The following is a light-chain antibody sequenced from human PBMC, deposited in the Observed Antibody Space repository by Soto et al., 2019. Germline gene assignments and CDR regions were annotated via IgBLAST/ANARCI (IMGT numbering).Light chain of an antibody. CDR2: YNT. CDR1: NIGSKG. J-gene: IGLJ2*01. Sequence: SYELTQPPSVSVAPGKTARITCGGNNIGSKGVHWYQQKPGQAPVLVIYYNTDRPSGIHERFSGSNSGNTATLTISRVEAGDEADYYCQVWDSSNDHVIFGGGTKLTVL. V-gene: IGLV3-21*04. CDR3: QVWDSSNDHVI.